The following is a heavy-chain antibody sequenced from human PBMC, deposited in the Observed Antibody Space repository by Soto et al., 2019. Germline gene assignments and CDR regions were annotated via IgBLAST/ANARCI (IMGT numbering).Heavy chain of an antibody. J-gene: IGHJ4*02. V-gene: IGHV1-46*01. D-gene: IGHD3-22*01. CDR3: ARRGSSGYYFDY. CDR1: GYIFTSNY. Sequence: SRSSGYIFTSNYVHWVRQAPGQGLEWMGMINPSGGGTIHAQKFQGRVTMTRDTSTSTVYMELSSLKFEDTAVYYCARRGSSGYYFDYWGQGTLVTASS. CDR2: INPSGGGT.